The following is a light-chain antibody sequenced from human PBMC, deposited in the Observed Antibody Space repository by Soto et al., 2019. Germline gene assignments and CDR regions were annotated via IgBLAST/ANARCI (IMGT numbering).Light chain of an antibody. CDR2: DVT. V-gene: IGLV2-14*03. J-gene: IGLJ1*01. CDR1: SSDVGVYDY. CDR3: SSYTSSTSYV. Sequence: QSVLTQPASVSGAPGQSITISCTGTSSDVGVYDYVSWYQHHPGKAPKLMIYDVTNRPSGVSNRFSGSKSGNTASLAISGLQAEDEASYYCSSYTSSTSYVFGTGTKVTVL.